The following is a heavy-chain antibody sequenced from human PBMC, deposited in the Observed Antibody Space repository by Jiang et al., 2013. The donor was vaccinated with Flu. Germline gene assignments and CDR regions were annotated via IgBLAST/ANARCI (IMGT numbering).Heavy chain of an antibody. J-gene: IGHJ5*02. CDR1: GGTFSSYA. Sequence: GAEVKKPGSSVKVSCKASGGTFSSYAISWVRQAPGQGLEWMGGIIPIFGTANYAQKFQGRVTITADESTSTAYMELSSLRSEDTAVYYCAGGLTYYYDSSGYYSRANWFDPWGQGTLVTVSS. D-gene: IGHD3-22*01. V-gene: IGHV1-69*01. CDR2: IIPIFGTA. CDR3: AGGLTYYYDSSGYYSRANWFDP.